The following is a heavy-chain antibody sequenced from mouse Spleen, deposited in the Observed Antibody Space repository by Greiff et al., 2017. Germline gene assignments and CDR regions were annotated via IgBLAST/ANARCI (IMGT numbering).Heavy chain of an antibody. D-gene: IGHD4-1*01. CDR3: ARVLGDAMDY. CDR1: GFTFSSYA. CDR2: ISDGGSYT. V-gene: IGHV5-4*01. J-gene: IGHJ4*01. Sequence: VQLKESGGGLVKPGGSLKLSCAASGFTFSSYAMSWVRQTPEKRLEWVATISDGGSYTYYPDNVKGRFTISRDNAKNNLYLQMSHLKSEDTAMYYCARVLGDAMDYWGQGTSVTVSS.